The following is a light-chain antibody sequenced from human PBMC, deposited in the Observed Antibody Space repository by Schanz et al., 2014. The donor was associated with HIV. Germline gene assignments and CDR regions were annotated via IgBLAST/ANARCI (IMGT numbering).Light chain of an antibody. J-gene: IGLJ3*02. CDR3: SSYTSSSTLWV. V-gene: IGLV2-14*03. CDR1: NNDIGSYTY. Sequence: QSALTQPASVSGSPGQSITVSCTGTNNDIGSYTYVAWYQQHPGKAPKVVVYGVFDRPSGVSNRFSGSKSGNTASLTISGLQAEDEADYYCSSYTSSSTLWVFGGGTKLTVL. CDR2: GVF.